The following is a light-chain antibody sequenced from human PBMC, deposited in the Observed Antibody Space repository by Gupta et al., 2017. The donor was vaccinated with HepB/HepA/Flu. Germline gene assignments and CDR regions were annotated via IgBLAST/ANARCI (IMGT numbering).Light chain of an antibody. CDR2: DVT. Sequence: QSALTQPASVSGSPGQSITISCTGTSSDVAGYNYVSWYQQHTGKAPKLLIYDVTNRPSGVSNRFSGSKSGNTASLTISGLQAEDEGDYYCSSYSSISTVIFGGGTELTVL. CDR3: SSYSSISTVI. V-gene: IGLV2-14*03. J-gene: IGLJ2*01. CDR1: SSDVAGYNY.